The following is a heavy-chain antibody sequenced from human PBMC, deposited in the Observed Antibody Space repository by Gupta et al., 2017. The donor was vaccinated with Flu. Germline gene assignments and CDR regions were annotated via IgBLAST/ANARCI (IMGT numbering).Heavy chain of an antibody. CDR3: AKGGGYSGSYPLGY. J-gene: IGHJ4*02. Sequence: GKGLEWVAALSGSGGSIYYADSVKGRFTISRDNSKNTLYLQMNRLGAEDTAVYYCAKGGGYSGSYPLGYWGQGTMVTVSS. D-gene: IGHD5-12*01. V-gene: IGHV3-23*01. CDR2: LSGSGGSI.